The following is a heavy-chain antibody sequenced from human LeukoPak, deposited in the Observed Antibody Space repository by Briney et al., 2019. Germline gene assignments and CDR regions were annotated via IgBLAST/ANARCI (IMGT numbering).Heavy chain of an antibody. CDR3: ARDPRLLRYFDWLASPIYYFDY. J-gene: IGHJ4*02. Sequence: ASAKVSCKASGYTFTSYYMHWVRQAPGQGLEWMGIINPSGGSTSYAQKFQGRVTMTRDTSTSTVYMELSSLRSEDTAVYYCARDPRLLRYFDWLASPIYYFDYWGQGTLVTVSS. CDR1: GYTFTSYY. CDR2: INPSGGST. D-gene: IGHD3-9*01. V-gene: IGHV1-46*01.